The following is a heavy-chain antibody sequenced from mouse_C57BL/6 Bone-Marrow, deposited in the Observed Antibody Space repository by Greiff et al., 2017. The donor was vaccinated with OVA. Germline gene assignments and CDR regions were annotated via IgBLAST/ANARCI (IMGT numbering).Heavy chain of an antibody. CDR1: GYTFTSYT. CDR3: AREALYDYWYFDV. D-gene: IGHD2-3*01. CDR2: INPSSGYT. Sequence: VQLQQSGAELARPGASVKMSCKASGYTFTSYTMHWVKQRPGQGLEWIGYINPSSGYTKYNQKFKDKATLTADKSSSTAYMQLSSLTSEDSAVYYCAREALYDYWYFDVWGTGTTVTVSS. V-gene: IGHV1-4*01. J-gene: IGHJ1*03.